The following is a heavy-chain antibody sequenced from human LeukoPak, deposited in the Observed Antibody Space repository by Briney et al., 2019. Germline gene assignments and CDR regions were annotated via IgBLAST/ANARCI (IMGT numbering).Heavy chain of an antibody. CDR1: GGTFSSYA. J-gene: IGHJ3*02. CDR2: IIPIFGTA. V-gene: IGHV1-69*01. Sequence: GASVKVSCKASGGTFSSYAISWVRQAPGQGLEWMGGIIPIFGTANYAQKFQGRVTITADESTSTAYMELSSLRSEDTAVYYCARDQPQCSTVRCAFDIWGQGTMVTVSS. CDR3: ARDQPQCSTVRCAFDI. D-gene: IGHD2-2*01.